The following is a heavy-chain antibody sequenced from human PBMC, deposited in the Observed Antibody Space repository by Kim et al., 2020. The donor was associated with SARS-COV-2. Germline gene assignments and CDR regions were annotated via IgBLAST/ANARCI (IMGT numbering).Heavy chain of an antibody. V-gene: IGHV3-30*04. CDR3: AREIAAAGGGIFYY. CDR1: GFTFSSYA. J-gene: IGHJ4*02. Sequence: GGSLRLSCAASGFTFSSYAMHWVRQAPGKGLEWVAVISYDGSNKYYADSVKGRFTISRDNSKNTLYLQMNSLRAEDTAVYYCAREIAAAGGGIFYYWGQG. CDR2: ISYDGSNK. D-gene: IGHD6-13*01.